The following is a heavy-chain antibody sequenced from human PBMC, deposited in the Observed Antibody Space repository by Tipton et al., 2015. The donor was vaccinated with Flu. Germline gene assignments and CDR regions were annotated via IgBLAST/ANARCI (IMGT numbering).Heavy chain of an antibody. CDR1: GGTFSSYA. J-gene: IGHJ6*02. Sequence: QLVQSGAEVKKPGSSVKVSCKASGGTFSSYAISWVRQAPGQGLEWMGGIIPIFGTANYAQKFQGRVTITADESTSTDYMELSSLGSEDAAVYYCAKTVQFLGWCFPSYYYGMDVWGQGTTVTVSS. V-gene: IGHV1-69*01. CDR3: AKTVQFLGWCFPSYYYGMDV. CDR2: IIPIFGTA. D-gene: IGHD3-3*01.